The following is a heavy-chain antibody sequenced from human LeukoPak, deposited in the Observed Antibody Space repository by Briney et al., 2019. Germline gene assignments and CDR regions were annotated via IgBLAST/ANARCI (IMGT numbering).Heavy chain of an antibody. Sequence: GGSLRLSCAASGFTVSSNYMSWVRQAPGKGLEWVSVIYSGGSTYYADSVKGRFTISRDNSKNTLYLQMNSLRAEDTAVYYCARVKYDSRDFYFDYWGQGTLVTVSS. V-gene: IGHV3-66*01. CDR1: GFTVSSNY. J-gene: IGHJ4*02. CDR3: ARVKYDSRDFYFDY. CDR2: IYSGGST. D-gene: IGHD3-22*01.